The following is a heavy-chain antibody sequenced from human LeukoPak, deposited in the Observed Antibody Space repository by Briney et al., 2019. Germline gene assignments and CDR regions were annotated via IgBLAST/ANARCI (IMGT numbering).Heavy chain of an antibody. CDR3: ARVKDTAMTMYYYYYMDV. CDR2: INHSGST. Sequence: SETLSLTCAVYGESFSGYYWSWIRQPPGKGLEWIGEINHSGSTNYNPSLKSRVTISVDTSKNQFSLKLSSVTAADTAVYYCARVKDTAMTMYYYYYMDVWGKGTTVTVSS. D-gene: IGHD5-18*01. V-gene: IGHV4-34*01. J-gene: IGHJ6*03. CDR1: GESFSGYY.